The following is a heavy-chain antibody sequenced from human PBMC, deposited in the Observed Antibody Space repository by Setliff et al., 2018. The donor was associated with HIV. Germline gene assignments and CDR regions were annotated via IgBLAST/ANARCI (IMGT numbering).Heavy chain of an antibody. D-gene: IGHD1-1*01. J-gene: IGHJ4*02. V-gene: IGHV4-39*02. CDR2: IYYTGFA. Sequence: SETLSLTCSVSGDSISSGSYFWGWIRQTPGKGLEWIGNIYYTGFAYYNPPLKSRVTIPLDTSKTHFFLNLTSVTDADTAVYFCTREGRGDPAMTTTRIDYWGQGKLVTVSS. CDR3: TREGRGDPAMTTTRIDY. CDR1: GDSISSGSYF.